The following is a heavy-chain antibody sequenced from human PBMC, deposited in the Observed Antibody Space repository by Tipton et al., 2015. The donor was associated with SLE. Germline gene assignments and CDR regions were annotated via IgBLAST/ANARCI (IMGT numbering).Heavy chain of an antibody. Sequence: GSLRLSCAASGFTFSSYWMHWVRQAPGKGLQWIASISSSGFMIYYADSVKGRFTISSDNAKNSLYLQMNSLRAEDTAVYYCARSLTYYYDSSGLLGYWGQGTLVTVSS. J-gene: IGHJ4*02. CDR2: ISSSGFMI. CDR3: ARSLTYYYDSSGLLGY. V-gene: IGHV3-48*04. D-gene: IGHD3-22*01. CDR1: GFTFSSYW.